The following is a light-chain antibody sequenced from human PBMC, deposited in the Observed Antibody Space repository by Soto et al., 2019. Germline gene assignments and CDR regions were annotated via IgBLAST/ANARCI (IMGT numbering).Light chain of an antibody. V-gene: IGLV1-40*01. CDR3: QSYDSSLSVVV. CDR1: SSNIGTGYD. J-gene: IGLJ2*01. CDR2: DNS. Sequence: QSVLTQPPSVSGAPGQRVTIFCTGSSSNIGTGYDVHWYQQLPGTAPKLLIYDNSNRPSGVPDRFSGSKSGTSASLAITGLQAEDEADYYCQSYDSSLSVVVFGGGTKLTVL.